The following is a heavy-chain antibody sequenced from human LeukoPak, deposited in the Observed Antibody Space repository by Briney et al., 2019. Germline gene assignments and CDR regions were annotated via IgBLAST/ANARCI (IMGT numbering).Heavy chain of an antibody. CDR2: TNANGGST. D-gene: IGHD3-9*01. J-gene: IGHJ4*02. CDR3: ARIQLQHFDWLQNPFDS. Sequence: PGGSLRLSCAASGFAFNNFAMTWVRQAPGKGPEWVSGTNANGGSTYYADSVKGRFTISRDNSKNTLYLQMNSLRAEDTAVYYCARIQLQHFDWLQNPFDSWGQGTLVTVSS. V-gene: IGHV3-23*01. CDR1: GFAFNNFA.